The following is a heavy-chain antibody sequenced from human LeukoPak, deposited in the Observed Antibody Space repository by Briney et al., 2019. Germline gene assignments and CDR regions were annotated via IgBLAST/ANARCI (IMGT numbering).Heavy chain of an antibody. D-gene: IGHD1-20*01. Sequence: GGSLRLSCAASGFTFSSYSMNWVRQAPGKALEWVSSISSSSSYIYYADSVKGRFTISRDNAKNSLYLQMNSLRAEDTAVYYCARDPSITGVFDYWGQGTLVTVSS. CDR1: GFTFSSYS. CDR3: ARDPSITGVFDY. CDR2: ISSSSSYI. J-gene: IGHJ4*02. V-gene: IGHV3-21*01.